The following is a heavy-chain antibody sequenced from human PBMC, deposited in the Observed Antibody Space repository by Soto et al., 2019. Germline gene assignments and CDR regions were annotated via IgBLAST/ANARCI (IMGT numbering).Heavy chain of an antibody. CDR1: GYTFTSYG. J-gene: IGHJ4*02. CDR2: ISAYNGNT. V-gene: IGHV1-18*01. Sequence: ASVKVSCKASGYTFTSYGISWVRQAPGQGLEWMGWISAYNGNTNYAQKLQGRVTMATDTSTSTAYMELRSLRSDDTAVYYCLITGTTGYFDYWGQGTLVTVSS. D-gene: IGHD1-7*01. CDR3: LITGTTGYFDY.